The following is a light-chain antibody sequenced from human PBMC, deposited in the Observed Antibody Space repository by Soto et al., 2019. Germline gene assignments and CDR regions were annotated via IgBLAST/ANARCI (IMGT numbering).Light chain of an antibody. Sequence: EIVLTQSPGTLSLSPGEIATLSCRASQSVSNSNLAWYQQKPGQAPRLLIYGASSRATGIPDRFSGSGSGADFTLTSSRLEPEDFAAYYCQQYGSSPFTFGPGTKVDIK. CDR3: QQYGSSPFT. J-gene: IGKJ3*01. CDR2: GAS. CDR1: QSVSNSN. V-gene: IGKV3-20*01.